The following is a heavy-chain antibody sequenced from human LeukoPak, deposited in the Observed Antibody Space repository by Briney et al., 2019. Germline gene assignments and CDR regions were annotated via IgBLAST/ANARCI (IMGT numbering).Heavy chain of an antibody. Sequence: KTSETLSLTCTVSGGSISSYYWSWIRQPPGKGLEWIGYIYYSGSTNYNPSLKSRVTISVDTSKNQFSLKLSSVTAADTAVYYCASSFHCSSTSCYLSTFDYWGQGTLVTVSS. CDR2: IYYSGST. V-gene: IGHV4-59*08. D-gene: IGHD2-2*01. CDR3: ASSFHCSSTSCYLSTFDY. J-gene: IGHJ4*02. CDR1: GGSISSYY.